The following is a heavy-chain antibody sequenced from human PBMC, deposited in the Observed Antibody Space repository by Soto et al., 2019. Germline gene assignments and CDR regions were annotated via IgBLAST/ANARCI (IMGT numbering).Heavy chain of an antibody. J-gene: IGHJ6*02. V-gene: IGHV4-59*01. CDR3: AREGYVYVGNLYSYYGIDV. CDR2: IYYSGST. Sequence: SETLSLTCTVSGGSISSYYWSWIRQPPGKGLEWIGYIYYSGSTNYNPSLKSRVTISVDTSKNQFSLKLSSVTAADTAVYYCAREGYVYVGNLYSYYGIDVWGQRTTVTVSS. D-gene: IGHD3-16*01. CDR1: GGSISSYY.